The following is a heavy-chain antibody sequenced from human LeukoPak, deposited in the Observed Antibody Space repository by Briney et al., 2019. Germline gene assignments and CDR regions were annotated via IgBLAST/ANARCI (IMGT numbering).Heavy chain of an antibody. CDR1: GYTFTSYG. J-gene: IGHJ5*02. V-gene: IGHV1-18*01. D-gene: IGHD6-13*01. CDR3: ARHNLGSSWYLNWFDP. Sequence: ASVKVSCKASGYTFTSYGISWVRQAPGQGLEWMGWISAYNGNTNYAQKLQGRVTMTTDTSTSTAYMELRSLRSDDTAVYYCARHNLGSSWYLNWFDPWGQGTLVTVSS. CDR2: ISAYNGNT.